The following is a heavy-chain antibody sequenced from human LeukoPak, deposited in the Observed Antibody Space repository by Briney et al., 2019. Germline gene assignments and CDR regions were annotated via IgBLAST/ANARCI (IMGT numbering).Heavy chain of an antibody. D-gene: IGHD2-15*01. J-gene: IGHJ4*02. CDR1: GFTFSSYG. V-gene: IGHV3-33*01. Sequence: PGGSLRLSCAASGFTFSSYGMHGLRQAPGKGLEGVAVIWYDGSNKYYADSVKSRFTISRDNSKNTLYLQMNSLRAEDTAVYYCARARGHYCSGGSCYGPFDYWGQGTLVTVSS. CDR2: IWYDGSNK. CDR3: ARARGHYCSGGSCYGPFDY.